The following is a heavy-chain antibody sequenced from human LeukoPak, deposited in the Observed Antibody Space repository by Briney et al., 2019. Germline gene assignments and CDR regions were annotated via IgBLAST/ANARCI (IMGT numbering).Heavy chain of an antibody. D-gene: IGHD6-13*01. CDR3: ARQHRGAAAGDFDY. CDR1: GGSISSYY. V-gene: IGHV4-4*07. Sequence: SETLSLTCTVSGGSISSYYRSWIRQPAGKGLEWIGRIYTSGSTNYNPSLKSRVTMSVDTSKNQFSLKLSSVTAADTAVYYCARQHRGAAAGDFDYWGQGTLVTVSS. CDR2: IYTSGST. J-gene: IGHJ4*02.